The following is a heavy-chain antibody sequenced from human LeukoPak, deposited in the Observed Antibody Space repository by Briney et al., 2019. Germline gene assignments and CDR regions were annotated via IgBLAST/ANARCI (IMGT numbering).Heavy chain of an antibody. V-gene: IGHV4-59*03. CDR1: GGSISGYY. CDR3: ASLTTADAFDI. CDR2: IYYTGST. D-gene: IGHD3-22*01. J-gene: IGHJ3*02. Sequence: PSETLSLTCTVSGGSISGYYWSWIRQPPGKGMEWIGYIYYTGSTRYNPSLESRVTILVDTSTNQFSLKLTFVTAADTAVFYCASLTTADAFDIWGQGTMVTVSS.